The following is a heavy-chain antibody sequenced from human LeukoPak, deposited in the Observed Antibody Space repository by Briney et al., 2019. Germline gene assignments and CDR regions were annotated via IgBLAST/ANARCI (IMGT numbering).Heavy chain of an antibody. V-gene: IGHV3-49*04. D-gene: IGHD3-9*01. Sequence: GGSLRLSCTASGFTFGDYAMSWVRQAPGKGLEWVGFIRSKAYGGTTEYAASVKGRFTISRDDSKSIAYLQMNSLRAEDTAVYYCARAGDYDILTGELDYWGQGTLVTVSS. J-gene: IGHJ4*02. CDR2: IRSKAYGGTT. CDR1: GFTFGDYA. CDR3: ARAGDYDILTGELDY.